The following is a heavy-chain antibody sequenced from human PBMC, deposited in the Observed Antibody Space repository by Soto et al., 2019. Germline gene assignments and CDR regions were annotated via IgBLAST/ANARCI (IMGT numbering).Heavy chain of an antibody. J-gene: IGHJ4*02. CDR2: ISGSGGST. CDR1: GFTFSSYA. V-gene: IGHV3-23*01. CDR3: AKGLAYCGGDCYFPPLDY. Sequence: GGSLRLSCAASGFTFSSYAMSWVRQAPGKGLEWVSAISGSGGSTYYADSVKGRFTISRDNSKNTLYLQMNSLRAEDTAVYYCAKGLAYCGGDCYFPPLDYWGQGTLVTVSS. D-gene: IGHD2-21*02.